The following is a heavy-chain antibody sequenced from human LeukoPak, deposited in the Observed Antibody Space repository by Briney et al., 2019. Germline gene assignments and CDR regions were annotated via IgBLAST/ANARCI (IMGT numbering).Heavy chain of an antibody. V-gene: IGHV4-34*01. CDR1: GGSFSGYY. D-gene: IGHD5-24*01. CDR2: INHSGST. J-gene: IGHJ1*01. CDR3: AAYSRRDGSLAEYFQH. Sequence: SETLSLTCAVYGGSFSGYYWSWIRQPPGKWLEWIGEINHSGSTNYNPSLKSRVTISVDTSKNQFSLKLSSVTAADTAVYYCAAYSRRDGSLAEYFQHWGQGTLVTVSS.